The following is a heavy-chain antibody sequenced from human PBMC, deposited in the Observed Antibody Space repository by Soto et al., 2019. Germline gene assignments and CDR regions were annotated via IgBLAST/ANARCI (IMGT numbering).Heavy chain of an antibody. Sequence: EVQLVETGGGLIQPGGSLRLSCAASGFTVSSNYMSWVRQAPGKGLEWVSVIYSGGSTYYAASVKGRFTISRDNSKNTLYLQMNSLRAEDTAVYYCAREYGDYRFDYWGQGTLVTVSS. D-gene: IGHD4-17*01. CDR2: IYSGGST. J-gene: IGHJ4*02. V-gene: IGHV3-53*02. CDR1: GFTVSSNY. CDR3: AREYGDYRFDY.